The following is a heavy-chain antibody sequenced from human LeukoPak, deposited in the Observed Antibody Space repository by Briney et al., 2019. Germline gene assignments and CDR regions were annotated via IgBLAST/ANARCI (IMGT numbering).Heavy chain of an antibody. V-gene: IGHV1-69*13. D-gene: IGHD6-13*01. CDR3: ASQGGPAAGYYFDY. J-gene: IGHJ4*02. CDR1: GGTFSSYA. CDR2: IIPIFGTA. Sequence: SVKVSCKASGGTFSSYAISWVRQAPGQGLEWMGGIIPIFGTANYAQKFKGRVTITADESTSTAYMELSSLRSEDTAVYYCASQGGPAAGYYFDYWGQGTLVTVS.